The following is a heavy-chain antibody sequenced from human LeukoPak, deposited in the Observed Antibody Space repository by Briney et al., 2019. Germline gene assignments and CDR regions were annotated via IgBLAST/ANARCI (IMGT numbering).Heavy chain of an antibody. CDR1: GFTFGDYA. V-gene: IGHV3-49*04. Sequence: PGRSLRLSCTASGFTFGDYAMSWVRQAPEKGLEWVGLIRSKAYGGTTEYAASVKGRFTTSRDDSKSIAYLQMNSLKTEDTAVYYCTRVGSSGWYGGDYFDYWGQGTLVTVSS. CDR2: IRSKAYGGTT. D-gene: IGHD6-19*01. CDR3: TRVGSSGWYGGDYFDY. J-gene: IGHJ4*02.